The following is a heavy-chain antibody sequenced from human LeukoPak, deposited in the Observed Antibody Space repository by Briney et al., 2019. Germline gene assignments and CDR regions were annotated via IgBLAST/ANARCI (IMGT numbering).Heavy chain of an antibody. CDR1: GYTFTSYG. Sequence: ASVKVSCKASGYTFTSYGISWARQAPGQGLEWMGWISAYNGNTNYAQKLQGRVTMTTDTSTSTAYMEVRSLRSDDTAVYYRARSGDPYGDYVLVDCWGQGTLVTVSS. CDR3: ARSGDPYGDYVLVDC. V-gene: IGHV1-18*01. CDR2: ISAYNGNT. J-gene: IGHJ4*02. D-gene: IGHD4-17*01.